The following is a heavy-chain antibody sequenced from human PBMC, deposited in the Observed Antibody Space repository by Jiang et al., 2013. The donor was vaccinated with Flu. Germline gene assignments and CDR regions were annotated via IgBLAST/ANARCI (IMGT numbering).Heavy chain of an antibody. CDR1: GGSINSADHY. D-gene: IGHD1-26*01. CDR3: AILVGAAIGTFDV. Sequence: GPGLVKSSGTLSLSCTVSGGSINSADHYWGWVRQPPGKGLDWVGSLYSSGSTFYNPSLRRRVSISLDTSKNQFSLELTSVTAADTAIYYCAILVGAAIGTFDVWGHGTLVTGLF. CDR2: LYSSGST. J-gene: IGHJ3*01. V-gene: IGHV4-39*07.